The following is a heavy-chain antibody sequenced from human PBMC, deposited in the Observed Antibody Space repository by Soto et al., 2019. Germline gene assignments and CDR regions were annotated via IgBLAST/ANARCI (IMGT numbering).Heavy chain of an antibody. CDR2: ISHTGST. Sequence: LSLTCAVSGDSISGSQWWSWVRLHPGKGLEWIGEISHTGSTTYNPSVKSRVTMSVDTSKNQFSLKVSSVTAADTAVYYCARESAVAQVHPLWGQGTPVTVSS. J-gene: IGHJ4*02. D-gene: IGHD6-19*01. CDR3: ARESAVAQVHPL. CDR1: GDSISGSQW. V-gene: IGHV4-4*02.